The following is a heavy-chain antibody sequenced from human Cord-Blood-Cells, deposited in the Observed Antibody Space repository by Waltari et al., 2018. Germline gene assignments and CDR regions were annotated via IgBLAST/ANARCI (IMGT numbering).Heavy chain of an antibody. J-gene: IGHJ4*02. CDR1: GFTFDDYA. CDR2: ISLNSGSI. Sequence: EVQLVESGGGLVQPGRSLRLSCAASGFTFDDYAMHWVRQAPGKGLGWVSGISLNSGSIGYADSVKGRFTISRDNAKNSLYLQMNSLRAEDTALYYCAKEAYSGYGLDYWGQGTLVTVSS. V-gene: IGHV3-9*01. D-gene: IGHD5-12*01. CDR3: AKEAYSGYGLDY.